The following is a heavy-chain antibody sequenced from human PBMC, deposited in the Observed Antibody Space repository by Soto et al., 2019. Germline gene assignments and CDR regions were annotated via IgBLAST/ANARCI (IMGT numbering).Heavy chain of an antibody. D-gene: IGHD3-3*01. CDR3: TTDSLRYDFWSGYYIY. V-gene: IGHV3-15*01. CDR1: GFTLSNAW. J-gene: IGHJ4*02. Sequence: GGSLRLSCAASGFTLSNAWMSWVRQAPGKGLEWVGRIKSKTDGGTTDYAAPVKGRFTISRDDSKNTLYLQMNSLKTEDTAVYYCTTDSLRYDFWSGYYIYWGQGTLVTVSS. CDR2: IKSKTDGGTT.